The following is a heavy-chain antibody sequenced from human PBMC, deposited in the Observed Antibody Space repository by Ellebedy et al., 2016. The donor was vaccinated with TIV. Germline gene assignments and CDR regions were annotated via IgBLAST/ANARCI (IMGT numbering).Heavy chain of an antibody. J-gene: IGHJ4*02. Sequence: ASVKVSCKASGYTFSGYGINWVRQAPGQGLEWMGWISGYNGDTKYAQKFQGRVIMTTDRSTNTAYMELRSLRSDDTAVYYCARTFAYGWYGGYWGQGTLVTVSS. D-gene: IGHD6-19*01. CDR2: ISGYNGDT. V-gene: IGHV1-18*04. CDR3: ARTFAYGWYGGY. CDR1: GYTFSGYG.